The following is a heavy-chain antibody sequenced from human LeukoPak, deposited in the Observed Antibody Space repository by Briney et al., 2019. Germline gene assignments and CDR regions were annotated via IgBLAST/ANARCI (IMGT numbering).Heavy chain of an antibody. V-gene: IGHV5-51*01. CDR3: ARLGACSNGFCYSGDY. D-gene: IGHD2-15*01. CDR2: IYPGDSDT. CDR1: GYKFSDKW. Sequence: GESLKISCEGYGYKFSDKWIAWLRQSPGKGLEWMGIIYPGDSDTRYRPSFQGQVTISVDKFANTAYLQWNSLKASDTAMYYCARLGACSNGFCYSGDYWGQGTLVTVSS. J-gene: IGHJ4*02.